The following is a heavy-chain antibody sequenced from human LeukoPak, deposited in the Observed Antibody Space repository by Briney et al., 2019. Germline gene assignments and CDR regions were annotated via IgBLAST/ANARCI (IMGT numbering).Heavy chain of an antibody. V-gene: IGHV1-46*01. CDR1: GYTFTSYY. CDR2: INPSGGST. D-gene: IGHD5-12*01. CDR3: ARDLYSGYDRETTWYYFDY. J-gene: IGHJ4*02. Sequence: ASVKVSCKASGYTFTSYYMHWVRQAPGQGLEWMGIINPSGGSTSYAQKLQGRVTMTTDTSTSTAYMELRSLRSDDTAVYYCARDLYSGYDRETTWYYFDYWGQGTLVTVSS.